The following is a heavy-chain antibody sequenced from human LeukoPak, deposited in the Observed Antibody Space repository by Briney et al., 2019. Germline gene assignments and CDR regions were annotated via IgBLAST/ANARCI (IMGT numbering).Heavy chain of an antibody. Sequence: VASVKLSCKASGYTFTSYGISWVRQAPGQGLEWMGWISAYNGNTNYAPKLQGRLTMTTDTSKNTVYMELRSLRSDDTAVYYCARDRQCGYWGQGTLVTDSS. J-gene: IGHJ4*02. CDR3: ARDRQCGY. D-gene: IGHD2-21*01. V-gene: IGHV1-18*01. CDR1: GYTFTSYG. CDR2: ISAYNGNT.